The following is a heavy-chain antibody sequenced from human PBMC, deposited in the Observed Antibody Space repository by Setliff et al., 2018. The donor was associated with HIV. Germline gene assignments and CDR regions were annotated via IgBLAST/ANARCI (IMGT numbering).Heavy chain of an antibody. Sequence: ASVKVSCKASGYTFTSYGISWVRQAPGQGLEWMGWISAYNGNTNYAQKLQGRVTMTTDTSASTAYMELSSLRSEDTAVYYCARDDYGDYYYYYMDVWGKGTTVTVSS. D-gene: IGHD4-17*01. CDR1: GYTFTSYG. V-gene: IGHV1-18*01. CDR3: ARDDYGDYYYYYMDV. J-gene: IGHJ6*03. CDR2: ISAYNGNT.